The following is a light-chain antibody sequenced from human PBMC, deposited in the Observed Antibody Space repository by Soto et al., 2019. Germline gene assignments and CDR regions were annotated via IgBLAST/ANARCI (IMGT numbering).Light chain of an antibody. V-gene: IGKV3-11*01. Sequence: EIVVTQSPATLSLSPGDTATLSCRASQSHSAYLAWYQRKPGQAPRLLIYETSNRATGIPARFTGSGSGTDFTLTISSLEPEDFAVYYCQHRSNWPPLFSFGGGTRVEFK. CDR3: QHRSNWPPLFS. J-gene: IGKJ4*01. CDR2: ETS. CDR1: QSHSAY.